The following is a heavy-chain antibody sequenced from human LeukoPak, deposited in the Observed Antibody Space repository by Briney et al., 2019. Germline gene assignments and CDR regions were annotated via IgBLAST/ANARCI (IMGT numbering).Heavy chain of an antibody. CDR1: GFTFSGSP. CDR2: IRSKADNYAT. J-gene: IGHJ6*02. D-gene: IGHD3-10*01. CDR3: AKGHGGSGSYYDYYYGMDV. V-gene: IGHV3-73*01. Sequence: EAGGSLRLSCAASGFTFSGSPILWVRQASGKGLEWVGRIRSKADNYATAYAASVQGRCTISRDDSKNTAYLQLNSLKTEDTAVYYCAKGHGGSGSYYDYYYGMDVWGQGTTVTVSS.